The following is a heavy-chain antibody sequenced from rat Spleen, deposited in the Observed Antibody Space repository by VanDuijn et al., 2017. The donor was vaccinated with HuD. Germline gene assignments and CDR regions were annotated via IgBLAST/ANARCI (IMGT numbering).Heavy chain of an antibody. D-gene: IGHD1-11*01. V-gene: IGHV2-13*01. Sequence: QVQLKESGPGLVQPSQTLSLTCTVSGFSLNNYGVIWVRQPPGKGLEWMGGIWGDVSTDYNSSVKSRLSISRDTSKSQVFLKMNSLQIDDTAIYFCSRSYGGYTQHWFPYWGQGTLVTVSS. CDR3: SRSYGGYTQHWFPY. CDR2: IWGDVST. CDR1: GFSLNNYG. J-gene: IGHJ3*01.